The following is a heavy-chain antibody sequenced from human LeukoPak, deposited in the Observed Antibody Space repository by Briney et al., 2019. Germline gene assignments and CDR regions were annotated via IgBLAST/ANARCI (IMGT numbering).Heavy chain of an antibody. CDR2: IYTSGST. J-gene: IGHJ3*02. D-gene: IGHD3-22*01. Sequence: SETLSLTCTVSGGSISSYYWSWIRQPAGKELEWIGRIYTSGSTNYNPSLKSRVTMSVDTSKNQFSLKLSSVTAADTAVYYCATDRGSSYYRRAYAFDIWGQGTMVTVSS. CDR3: ATDRGSSYYRRAYAFDI. V-gene: IGHV4-4*07. CDR1: GGSISSYY.